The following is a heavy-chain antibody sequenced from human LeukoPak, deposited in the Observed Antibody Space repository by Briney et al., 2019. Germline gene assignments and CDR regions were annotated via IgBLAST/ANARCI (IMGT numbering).Heavy chain of an antibody. D-gene: IGHD2-2*01. CDR1: GGSISSGSYY. CDR2: IYTSGST. Sequence: SQTLSLTCTVSGGSISSGSYYWSWIRQPAGKGLEWIGRIYTSGSTNYNPSLKSRVTISVDTSKNQFSLKLSSVTAADTAVYYCARAPIVVVPAAIISDDAFDIWGQGTMVTVSS. V-gene: IGHV4-61*02. CDR3: ARAPIVVVPAAIISDDAFDI. J-gene: IGHJ3*02.